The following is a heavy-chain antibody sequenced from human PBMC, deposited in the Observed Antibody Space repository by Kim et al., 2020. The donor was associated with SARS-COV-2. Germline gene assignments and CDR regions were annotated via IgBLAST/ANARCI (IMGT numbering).Heavy chain of an antibody. Sequence: SRTCQGRLTITRDTSASASYMELTSLTSEDTAVYYCAREGSGSYNWLDPWGQGTLVTVSS. D-gene: IGHD3-10*01. CDR3: AREGSGSYNWLDP. V-gene: IGHV1-3*01. J-gene: IGHJ5*02.